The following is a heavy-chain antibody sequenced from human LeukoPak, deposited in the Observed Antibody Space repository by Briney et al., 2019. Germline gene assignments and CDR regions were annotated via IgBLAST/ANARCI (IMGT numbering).Heavy chain of an antibody. V-gene: IGHV4-39*01. CDR1: GGSISSSSYY. D-gene: IGHD6-13*01. CDR2: IYYSGST. CDR3: ASPRHGSSWYSFDY. Sequence: SSETLSLTCTVSGGSISSSSYYWGWIRQPPGKGLEWIGSIYYSGSTYYNPSLKSRVTISVDTSKNQFSLKLSSVTAADTAVYYCASPRHGSSWYSFDYWGQGTLVTVSS. J-gene: IGHJ4*02.